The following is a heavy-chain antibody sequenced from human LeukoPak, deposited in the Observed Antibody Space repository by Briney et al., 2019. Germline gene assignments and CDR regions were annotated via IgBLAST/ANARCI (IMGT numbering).Heavy chain of an antibody. CDR2: IYYSGST. CDR1: DGSISSSSYY. Sequence: SETLSLTCTVSDGSISSSSYYWGWIRQPPGKGLEWIGSIYYSGSTYYNPSLKSRVTISVDTSKNQFSLKLSSVTAADTAVYYCARDWANGRSGYDSEGYWGQGTLVTVSS. J-gene: IGHJ4*02. V-gene: IGHV4-39*07. CDR3: ARDWANGRSGYDSEGY. D-gene: IGHD5-12*01.